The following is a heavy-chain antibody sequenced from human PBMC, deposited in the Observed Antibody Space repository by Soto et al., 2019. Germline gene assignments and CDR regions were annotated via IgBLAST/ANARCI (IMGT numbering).Heavy chain of an antibody. CDR3: AREKAGTSAFDI. Sequence: SAKVSFKASGGTFSSYAISWVRQAPGQGLEWMGGIIPIFGTANYAQKFQGRVTITADKSTSTAYMELSSLRSEDTAVYYCAREKAGTSAFDIWGQGTMVTVSS. D-gene: IGHD6-13*01. CDR2: IIPIFGTA. CDR1: GGTFSSYA. J-gene: IGHJ3*02. V-gene: IGHV1-69*06.